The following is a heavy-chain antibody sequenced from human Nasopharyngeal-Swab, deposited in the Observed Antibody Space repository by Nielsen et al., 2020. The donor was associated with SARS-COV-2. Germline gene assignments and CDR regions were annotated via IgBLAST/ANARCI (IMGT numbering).Heavy chain of an antibody. Sequence: ASVKVFCKVSGYTLTELSMHWVRQAPGKGLEWMGGFDPEDGETIYAQKFQGRVTMTEDTSTDTAYMELSSLRSEDTAVYYCATGFAITMVRGVRYYYYGMDVWGQGTTVTVSS. CDR3: ATGFAITMVRGVRYYYYGMDV. J-gene: IGHJ6*02. D-gene: IGHD3-10*01. V-gene: IGHV1-24*01. CDR1: GYTLTELS. CDR2: FDPEDGET.